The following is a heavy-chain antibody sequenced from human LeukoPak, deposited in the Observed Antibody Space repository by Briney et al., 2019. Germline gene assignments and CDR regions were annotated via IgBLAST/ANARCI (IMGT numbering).Heavy chain of an antibody. V-gene: IGHV4-34*01. CDR1: GGSFSGYY. J-gene: IGHJ4*02. CDR3: ARGETMVTSCAY. Sequence: SETLPLTCAVYGGSFSGYYWSWIRQPPGKGLEWIGEINHSGSTNYNPSLKSRVTISVDTSKNQFSLKLSSVTAADTAVYYCARGETMVTSCAYWGQGTLVTVSS. CDR2: INHSGST. D-gene: IGHD5-18*01.